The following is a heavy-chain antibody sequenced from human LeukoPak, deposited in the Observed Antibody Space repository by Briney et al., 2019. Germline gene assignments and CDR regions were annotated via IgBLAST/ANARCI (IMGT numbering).Heavy chain of an antibody. Sequence: GGSLRLSCTASGFAFDEHGMSWVRQVPGKGLEWVSGINWSGGSTGYADPLRGRFTISRDNAKNSLYLQMNSLRAEDTAVYYCARDRGTTVVTKHFDYWGQGTLVTVSS. CDR3: ARDRGTTVVTKHFDY. D-gene: IGHD4-23*01. V-gene: IGHV3-20*04. J-gene: IGHJ4*02. CDR1: GFAFDEHG. CDR2: INWSGGST.